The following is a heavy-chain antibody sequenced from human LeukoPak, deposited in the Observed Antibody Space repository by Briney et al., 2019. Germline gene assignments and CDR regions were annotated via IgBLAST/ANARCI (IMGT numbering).Heavy chain of an antibody. D-gene: IGHD3-10*01. CDR2: IYYSGST. J-gene: IGHJ5*02. Sequence: SETLSLTCAVYGGSFSGYYWSWIRQPPGKGLEWIGYIYYSGSTYYNPSLKSRVTISVDTSKNQFSLKLSSVTAADTAVYYCARGHYYGSGSYYGWFDPWGQGTLVTVSS. CDR1: GGSFSGYY. CDR3: ARGHYYGSGSYYGWFDP. V-gene: IGHV4-34*09.